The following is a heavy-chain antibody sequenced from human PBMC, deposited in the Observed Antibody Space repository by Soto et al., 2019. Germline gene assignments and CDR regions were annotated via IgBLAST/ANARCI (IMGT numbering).Heavy chain of an antibody. CDR1: GGSISSGGYY. CDR3: ARERGSAARPAWFDP. D-gene: IGHD6-6*01. J-gene: IGHJ5*02. Sequence: SETLSLTCTVSGGSISSGGYYWSWIRQHPGKGLEWIGYIYYSGSTYYNPALKSRVTISVDTSKNQFSLKLSSATAADTAVYCCARERGSAARPAWFDPWGQGTLVTVSS. V-gene: IGHV4-31*03. CDR2: IYYSGST.